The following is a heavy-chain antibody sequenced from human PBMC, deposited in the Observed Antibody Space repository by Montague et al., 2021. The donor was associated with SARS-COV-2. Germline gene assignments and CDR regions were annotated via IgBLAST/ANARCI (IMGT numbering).Heavy chain of an antibody. D-gene: IGHD1-14*01. CDR3: AREFNKEYTGAFDI. CDR1: GGSTSSGGYY. CDR2: IYYSGST. Sequence: TLSLTCTVSGGSTSSGGYYWSWIRQHPGKGLEWIGYIYYSGSTYCNPSLKSRVTISLDTSKNQFSLKLSSVTAADTAVYYCAREFNKEYTGAFDIWGQGTMVTVSS. J-gene: IGHJ3*02. V-gene: IGHV4-31*03.